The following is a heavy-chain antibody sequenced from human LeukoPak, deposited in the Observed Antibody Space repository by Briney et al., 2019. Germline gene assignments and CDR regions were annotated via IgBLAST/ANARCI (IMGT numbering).Heavy chain of an antibody. D-gene: IGHD3-10*01. CDR2: IIPLLDIT. CDR1: GGTFNSYA. J-gene: IGHJ4*02. Sequence: SVRISCKASGGTFNSYAFSWVRQAPGQGLEWMGRIIPLLDITNYAQKFQGRVTISADKSTRTVYMELTSLTSDDTAVYYCARLRNYYGSGEEYFDFWGQGTLVTVSS. CDR3: ARLRNYYGSGEEYFDF. V-gene: IGHV1-69*04.